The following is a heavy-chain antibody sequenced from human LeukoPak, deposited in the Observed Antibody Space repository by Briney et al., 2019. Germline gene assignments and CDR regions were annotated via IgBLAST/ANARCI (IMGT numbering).Heavy chain of an antibody. Sequence: GGSLRLSCAASGFTFSSYGMSWVRQAPGKGLEWVSAISGSGGSTYYADSVKGRFTISRDNSKNTLYLQMSSLRAEDTAVYYCAKEIVVPAAMCYFDYWGQGTLVTVSS. J-gene: IGHJ4*02. CDR1: GFTFSSYG. D-gene: IGHD2-2*01. V-gene: IGHV3-23*01. CDR3: AKEIVVPAAMCYFDY. CDR2: ISGSGGST.